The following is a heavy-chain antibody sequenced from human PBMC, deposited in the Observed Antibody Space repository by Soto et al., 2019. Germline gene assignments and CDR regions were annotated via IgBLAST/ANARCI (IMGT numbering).Heavy chain of an antibody. D-gene: IGHD1-7*01. CDR3: GRGRSGELVVFY. Sequence: QVQLVQSGAEVKEPGASVKVSCKGSGYTFTGHYIHWVRQAPGQGPEWMGEISPVTGGTKYAQKFQGRVTMTRDTSITTVYMELNNLSPDDTAVFYCGRGRSGELVVFYWGQGTLVSVSS. CDR2: ISPVTGGT. CDR1: GYTFTGHY. J-gene: IGHJ4*02. V-gene: IGHV1-2*02.